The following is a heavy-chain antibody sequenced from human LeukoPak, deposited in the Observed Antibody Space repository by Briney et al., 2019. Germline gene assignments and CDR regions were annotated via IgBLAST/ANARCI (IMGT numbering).Heavy chain of an antibody. J-gene: IGHJ4*02. CDR1: GYTFTGYH. D-gene: IGHD2-2*01. CDR2: INPNSGGT. Sequence: DSVEGSCKASGYTFTGYHMHLVRQAPGQGLEWMGWINPNSGGTNYAQKFQGRVTMTRDTSISTAYMELSRLRSYDTAVYYCARDPGYCSSTSCPMGYWGQGTLVTVSS. V-gene: IGHV1-2*02. CDR3: ARDPGYCSSTSCPMGY.